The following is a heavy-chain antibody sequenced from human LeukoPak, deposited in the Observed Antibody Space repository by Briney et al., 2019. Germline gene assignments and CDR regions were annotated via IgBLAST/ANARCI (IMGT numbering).Heavy chain of an antibody. V-gene: IGHV4-39*01. CDR3: ASTLRFLPYRRCDY. D-gene: IGHD3-3*01. CDR1: GGSIISSNYY. CDR2: IYQSGSGSS. J-gene: IGHJ4*02. Sequence: SETLSLTCSVSGGSIISSNYYWGWIRQPPGKGLEWIGSIYQSGSGSSYYNPSLKSRVTISGDTSKNQFFLRLSSVTAADTAVYYCASTLRFLPYRRCDYWGQGTLVTVPS.